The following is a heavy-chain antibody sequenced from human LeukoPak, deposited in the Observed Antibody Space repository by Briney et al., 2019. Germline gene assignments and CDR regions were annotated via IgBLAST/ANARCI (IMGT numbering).Heavy chain of an antibody. J-gene: IGHJ3*02. V-gene: IGHV3-53*01. CDR2: IYSGGST. Sequence: GGSLRLSCAASGFTVSRNHISWVRQAPGKGLEWVSLIYSGGSTYYADSVKGRFTISRDNSKNTLYLQMNSLRAEDTAVYYCARDPTLDAFDIWGQGTMVTVSS. CDR3: ARDPTLDAFDI. CDR1: GFTVSRNH.